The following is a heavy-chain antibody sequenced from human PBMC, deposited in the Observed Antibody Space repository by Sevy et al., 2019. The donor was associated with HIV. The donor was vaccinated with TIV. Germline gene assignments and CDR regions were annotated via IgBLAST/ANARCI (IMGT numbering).Heavy chain of an antibody. Sequence: SETLSLTCAVHGGSFSGYYWSWIRESPGKGLEWIGEINDSGITNYNPSLKSRVTISVDTSKKEFSLRLSSVTAADTAVYYCARSPPVVVVPGAPSWFDPWGQGILVTVSS. J-gene: IGHJ5*02. CDR1: GGSFSGYY. V-gene: IGHV4-34*01. CDR2: INDSGIT. CDR3: ARSPPVVVVPGAPSWFDP. D-gene: IGHD2-2*01.